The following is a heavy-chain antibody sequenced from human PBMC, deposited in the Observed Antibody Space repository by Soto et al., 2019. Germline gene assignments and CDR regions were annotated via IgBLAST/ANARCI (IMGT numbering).Heavy chain of an antibody. J-gene: IGHJ6*02. CDR3: ARYYYYYYGMDV. CDR1: GYTFTSYA. Sequence: ASVKVSCKASGYTFTSYAMHWVRQAPGQRLEWMGWINAGNGNTKYSQKFQGRVTITRDTSASTAYMELSSLRSEDTAVYYCARYYYYYYGMDVWGQGTTVTVSS. CDR2: INAGNGNT. V-gene: IGHV1-3*01.